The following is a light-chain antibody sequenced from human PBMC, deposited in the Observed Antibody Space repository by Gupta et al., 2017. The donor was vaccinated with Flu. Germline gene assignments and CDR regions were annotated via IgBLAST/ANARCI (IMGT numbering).Light chain of an antibody. Sequence: QSALTQPRSVPGSPGQSVTISCTGSGNDVGGYNYVCWYQQYPGKAPKLMIYDANKRPSWVPDRFSGSKSGNTASLTISGLQAEDEADYYCYSYAGSYIFRVFGTGTKVTVL. CDR3: YSYAGSYIFRV. J-gene: IGLJ1*01. CDR1: GNDVGGYNY. V-gene: IGLV2-11*01. CDR2: DAN.